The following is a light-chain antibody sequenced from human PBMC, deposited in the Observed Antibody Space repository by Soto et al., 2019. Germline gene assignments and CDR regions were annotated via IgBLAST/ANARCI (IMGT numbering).Light chain of an antibody. CDR1: QSVSNNY. CDR3: HQYDSWT. V-gene: IGKV3-20*01. Sequence: ENVFTQSPCTLSLSPGERATLSCRASQSVSNNYLAWYQQKPGQAPRLLIYGASTRATGIPDRFSGGGSGTDFTLTISRLEPDDFAVYYCHQYDSWTFGQGTKVDI. CDR2: GAS. J-gene: IGKJ1*01.